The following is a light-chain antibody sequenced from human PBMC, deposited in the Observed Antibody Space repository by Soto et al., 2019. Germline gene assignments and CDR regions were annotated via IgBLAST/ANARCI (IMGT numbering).Light chain of an antibody. V-gene: IGLV3-27*01. CDR1: VLAKKY. CDR3: YAAADHIVV. J-gene: IGLJ2*01. CDR2: KDS. Sequence: SYELTQPSSVSVSPGQTARITCSGDVLAKKYARWFQQKPGQAPVLVIYKDSERPSGIPERFSGSSSGTTVTLTISGAQVEDEADYYCYAAADHIVVFGGGTKLTVL.